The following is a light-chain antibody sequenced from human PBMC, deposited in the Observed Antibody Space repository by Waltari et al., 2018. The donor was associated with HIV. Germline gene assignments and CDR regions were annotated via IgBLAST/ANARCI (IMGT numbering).Light chain of an antibody. CDR1: SSDVGRYDY. V-gene: IGLV2-8*01. CDR3: TSYAGINPVA. Sequence: HSVLTQPASVSGSPGQSVTISCTGTSSDVGRYDYVSWYQQHPGKAPKLLIYEVNQRPSGVPDRFSGSKSGNTASLTVSGLQAEDEAEYSCTSYAGINPVAFGGGTKLTVL. CDR2: EVN. J-gene: IGLJ2*01.